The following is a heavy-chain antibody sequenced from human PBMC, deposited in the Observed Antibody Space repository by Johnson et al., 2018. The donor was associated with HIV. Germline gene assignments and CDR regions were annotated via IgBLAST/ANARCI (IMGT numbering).Heavy chain of an antibody. J-gene: IGHJ3*02. Sequence: VQLVESGGGLIQPGGSLRLSCAASGFTVSSNHMTWVRQAPGKGLEWVSVLYSGGSTYYADSVKGRFTISRDNSKNTLYLQMNRLRAEDTAVYYCAREWLYGFDIWGQGTMVTVSS. V-gene: IGHV3-53*01. CDR3: AREWLYGFDI. CDR2: LYSGGST. CDR1: GFTVSSNH. D-gene: IGHD5-24*01.